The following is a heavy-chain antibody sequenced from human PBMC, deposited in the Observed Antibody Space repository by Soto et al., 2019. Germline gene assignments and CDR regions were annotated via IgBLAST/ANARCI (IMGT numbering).Heavy chain of an antibody. V-gene: IGHV3-33*06. Sequence: GGSLRLSCAASGFTFSSYGMHWVRQAPGKGLEWVAVIWYDGSNKYYADSVKGRFTISRDNSKNTLYLQMNSLRAEDTAVYYCAKPTIPYYYDSSGYFDYWGQGTLVTVSS. D-gene: IGHD3-22*01. CDR3: AKPTIPYYYDSSGYFDY. CDR1: GFTFSSYG. CDR2: IWYDGSNK. J-gene: IGHJ4*02.